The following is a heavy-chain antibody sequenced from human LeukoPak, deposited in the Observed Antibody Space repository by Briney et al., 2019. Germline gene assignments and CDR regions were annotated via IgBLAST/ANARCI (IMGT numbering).Heavy chain of an antibody. V-gene: IGHV3-7*03. CDR2: IKQDGSEK. CDR1: GFIFTNYW. CDR3: ARGSGYSSGWHNDY. D-gene: IGHD6-19*01. J-gene: IGHJ4*02. Sequence: GGSLRLSCAASGFIFTNYWMTWVRQAPGKGLEWVANIKQDGSEKYYVDSVKGRFTISRDNAKKSLYLQMNSLRAEDTAVYYCARGSGYSSGWHNDYWGQGTLAIVSS.